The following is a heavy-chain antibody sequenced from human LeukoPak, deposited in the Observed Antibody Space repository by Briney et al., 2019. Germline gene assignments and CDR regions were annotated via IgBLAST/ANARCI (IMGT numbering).Heavy chain of an antibody. Sequence: GGSLRLSCAASGFTFSSYSMNWVRQAPGKGLEWVSSISSSSSYIYCADSVKGRFTISRDNAKNSLYLQMNSLRAEDTAVYYCARDLDSSGWSYAYFDYWGQGTLVTVSS. CDR1: GFTFSSYS. D-gene: IGHD6-19*01. V-gene: IGHV3-21*01. CDR3: ARDLDSSGWSYAYFDY. CDR2: ISSSSSYI. J-gene: IGHJ4*02.